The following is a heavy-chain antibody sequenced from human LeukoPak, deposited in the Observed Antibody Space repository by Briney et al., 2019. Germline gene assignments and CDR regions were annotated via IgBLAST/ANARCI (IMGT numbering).Heavy chain of an antibody. J-gene: IGHJ6*02. CDR3: ARRKGYNWNDLEDYYGMDV. D-gene: IGHD1-1*01. Sequence: ASVKVSCKASGYTFTSYGISWVRQAPGQGLEWMGWISAYNGNTNYAQKLQGRVTMTTDTSTGTAYMELRSLRADDTAVYYCARRKGYNWNDLEDYYGMDVWGQGTTVTVSS. CDR1: GYTFTSYG. CDR2: ISAYNGNT. V-gene: IGHV1-18*01.